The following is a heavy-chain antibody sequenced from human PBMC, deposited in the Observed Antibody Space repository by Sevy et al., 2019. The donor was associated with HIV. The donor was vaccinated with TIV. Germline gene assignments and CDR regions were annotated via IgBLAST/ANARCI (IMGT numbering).Heavy chain of an antibody. CDR3: ARDHRRGFYQGVLFYGMDV. CDR2: ISYDGSNK. CDR1: GFTFSSYT. V-gene: IGHV3-30-3*01. J-gene: IGHJ6*02. D-gene: IGHD3-10*01. Sequence: GGSLRLSCAASGFTFSSYTMHWVRQAPGKGLEWVATISYDGSNKYYADSVKGRFTISRDNVKNRLYLQMTSLRAEDTALHYCARDHRRGFYQGVLFYGMDVWGQGTTVTVSS.